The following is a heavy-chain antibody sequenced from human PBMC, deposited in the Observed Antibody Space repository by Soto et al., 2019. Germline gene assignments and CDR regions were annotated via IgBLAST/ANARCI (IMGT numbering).Heavy chain of an antibody. D-gene: IGHD6-25*01. CDR3: ASLSAPDDF. Sequence: EVLLVESGGGLVQPGGSMRLACAASGLTLSHYWMHWVRQVPGKGLVWVAEISNDERNIRTSYADSVKGRFTVSRDDAKNTLSLQMNSLRGDDTSVYYCASLSAPDDFWGQGAQVTVSS. J-gene: IGHJ4*02. CDR1: GLTLSHYW. CDR2: ISNDERNI. V-gene: IGHV3-74*01.